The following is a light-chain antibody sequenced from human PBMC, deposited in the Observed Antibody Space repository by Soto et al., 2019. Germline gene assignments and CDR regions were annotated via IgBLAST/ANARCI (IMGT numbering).Light chain of an antibody. CDR3: SSYTIRSTPYV. CDR1: SSDVGGYNY. J-gene: IGLJ1*01. Sequence: QSALTQPASVSGSPGQSITISCTGTSSDVGGYNYVSWYQQHPGKDPKLMIYEVSNRPSGVSNRFSGSKSGNTASLTISGLRAEDEADYYCSSYTIRSTPYVFGTGTKVTVL. V-gene: IGLV2-14*01. CDR2: EVS.